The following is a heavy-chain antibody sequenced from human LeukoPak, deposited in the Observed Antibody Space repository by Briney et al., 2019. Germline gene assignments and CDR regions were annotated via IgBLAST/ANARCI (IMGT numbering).Heavy chain of an antibody. D-gene: IGHD1-26*01. V-gene: IGHV3-23*01. CDR3: AKDAQWELNYFDY. J-gene: IGHJ4*02. Sequence: GGSLRLSCAASGFTFSGYSMTWVRQPPGKGLDWVSAISGSGGSTYYADSVKGRFTISRDNSKNTLYLQMNSLRAEDTAVYYCAKDAQWELNYFDYWGQGTLVTVSS. CDR1: GFTFSGYS. CDR2: ISGSGGST.